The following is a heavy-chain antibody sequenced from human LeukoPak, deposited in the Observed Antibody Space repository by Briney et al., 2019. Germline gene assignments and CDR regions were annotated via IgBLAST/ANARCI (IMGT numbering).Heavy chain of an antibody. J-gene: IGHJ3*02. CDR3: ARGTTVTTFWAFDI. CDR1: GGTFSSYA. V-gene: IGHV1-69*13. CDR2: IIPIFGTA. D-gene: IGHD4-17*01. Sequence: SVKVSCKASGGTFSSYAISWVRQAPGQGLEWMGGIIPIFGTANYAQKFQGRVTITADESTSTAYMELSNLRSEDTAVYYCARGTTVTTFWAFDIWGQGTMVTVSS.